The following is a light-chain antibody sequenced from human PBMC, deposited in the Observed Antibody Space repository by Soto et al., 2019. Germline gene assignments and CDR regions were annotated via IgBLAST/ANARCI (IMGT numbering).Light chain of an antibody. CDR3: QQSASSVT. V-gene: IGKV3-20*01. CDR2: DAD. Sequence: DTVLTQSPGTLSLSPGETATLTCSASHSVSSTFLAWYQQKPGQAPPLLIYDADTRATGIPDRFSGSGFGTHFTLTISSLEPEDFAMYYCQQSASSVTFGQGTRLEIK. CDR1: HSVSSTF. J-gene: IGKJ5*01.